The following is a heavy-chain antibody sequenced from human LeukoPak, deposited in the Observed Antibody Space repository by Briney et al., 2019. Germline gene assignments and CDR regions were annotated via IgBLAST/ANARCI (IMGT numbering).Heavy chain of an antibody. J-gene: IGHJ4*02. D-gene: IGHD6-19*01. V-gene: IGHV3-15*01. CDR2: LKSKTDGGTT. CDR1: GXTFSNAW. CDR3: TTGRRGAVFDY. Sequence: GGSLRLSCAASGXTFSNAWMNWVRQAPGKGREWVGRLKSKTDGGTTEYTAPAKGRFTISRDESKNLLYLQMNSLKTEDTAVYYCTTGRRGAVFDYWGQGTLVTVSS.